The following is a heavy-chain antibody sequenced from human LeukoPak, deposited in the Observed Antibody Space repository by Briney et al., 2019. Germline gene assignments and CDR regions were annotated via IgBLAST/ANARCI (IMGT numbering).Heavy chain of an antibody. D-gene: IGHD3-16*01. CDR1: GFTFSRYW. V-gene: IGHV3-74*01. CDR2: INPDPTII. CDR3: VRGLVLGTTLGVVCVQ. Sequence: GGSLRLSCAASGFTFSRYWMPWVRQVPGKGLVWDSRINPDPTIITYADSERGRFTISRDNAKNPLYLQLSNLRADGSVVYCCVRGLVLGTTLGVVCVQGGEGTVV. J-gene: IGHJ1*01.